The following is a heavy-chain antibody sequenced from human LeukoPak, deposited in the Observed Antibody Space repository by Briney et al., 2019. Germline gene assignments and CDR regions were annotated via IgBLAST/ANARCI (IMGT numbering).Heavy chain of an antibody. D-gene: IGHD3-10*01. Sequence: GGSLRLSCVASGFTVSSNYMSWVRQAPGKGLEWVSVIYSGGSTYYADSVKGRFTISRDNSKNTLYLQMNSLRAEDTAVYYCARDGSFGSNYWGQGTLVTVSS. CDR3: ARDGSFGSNY. V-gene: IGHV3-53*01. CDR1: GFTVSSNY. CDR2: IYSGGST. J-gene: IGHJ4*02.